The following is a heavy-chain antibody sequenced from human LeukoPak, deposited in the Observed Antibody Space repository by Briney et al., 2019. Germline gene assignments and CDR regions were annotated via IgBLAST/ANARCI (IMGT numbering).Heavy chain of an antibody. J-gene: IGHJ3*02. Sequence: SETLSLTCTVSGGSISSGRYYWSWIRQTAGKGLEWIGRVSTSGSTNYNPSLKSRVTISVDTSKNQFSLKLSSVTAADTAVYYCARSLHRRVVPAAIWGQGTMVTVSS. CDR3: ARSLHRRVVPAAI. V-gene: IGHV4-61*02. D-gene: IGHD2-2*01. CDR1: GGSISSGRYY. CDR2: VSTSGST.